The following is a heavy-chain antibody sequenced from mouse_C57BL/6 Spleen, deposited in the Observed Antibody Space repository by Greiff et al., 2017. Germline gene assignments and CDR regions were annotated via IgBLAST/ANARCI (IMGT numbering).Heavy chain of an antibody. CDR1: GFSLTSYG. D-gene: IGHD1-1*01. CDR2: IWSGGST. V-gene: IGHV2-2*01. J-gene: IGHJ1*03. CDR3: ARGATVVAKDWYFDV. Sequence: QVQLKQSGPGLVQPSQSLSITCTVSGFSLTSYGVHWVRQSPGKGLEWLGVIWSGGSTDYNAAFISRLSISKDNSKSQVFCKMNSLQADDTAIYYCARGATVVAKDWYFDVWGTGTTVTVSS.